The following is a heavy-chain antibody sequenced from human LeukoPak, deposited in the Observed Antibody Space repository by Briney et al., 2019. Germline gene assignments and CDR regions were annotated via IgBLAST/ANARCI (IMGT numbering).Heavy chain of an antibody. CDR2: TSGSGGNT. CDR3: AKQRASYGYVFDY. V-gene: IGHV3-23*01. Sequence: GGSLRLSCAASGFTFSSFAMSWVRQAPGKGLEWVSSTSGSGGNTYYAHSVKGRFTISRDNFKNTLFLQMNSLRAEDTATYYCAKQRASYGYVFDYWGQGTLVTVSS. J-gene: IGHJ4*02. CDR1: GFTFSSFA. D-gene: IGHD5-18*01.